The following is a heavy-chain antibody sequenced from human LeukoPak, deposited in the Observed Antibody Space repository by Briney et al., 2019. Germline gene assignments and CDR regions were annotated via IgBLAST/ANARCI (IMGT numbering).Heavy chain of an antibody. Sequence: GGSLRLSCAASGFTFSTYWMSWVRQAPGKGLEGVANIKQDGSEKYYVDSVKGRFTISRENAKNSLYLQMNTLRPEDTAVYYCARERQNKDFWSGGDYWGQGTLVTVSS. CDR1: GFTFSTYW. CDR3: ARERQNKDFWSGGDY. V-gene: IGHV3-7*01. D-gene: IGHD3-3*01. J-gene: IGHJ4*02. CDR2: IKQDGSEK.